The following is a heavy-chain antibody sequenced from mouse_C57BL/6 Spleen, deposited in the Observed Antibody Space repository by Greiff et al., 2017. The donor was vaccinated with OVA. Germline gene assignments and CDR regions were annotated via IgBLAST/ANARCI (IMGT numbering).Heavy chain of an antibody. Sequence: DVKLVESGGDLVKPGGSLKLSCAASGFTFSSYGMSWVRQTPDKRLEWVATISSGGSYTYYPDSVKGRFTISRDNAKNTLYLQMSSLKSEDTAMYYCASQQLRRHGYAMDYWGQGTSVTVSS. V-gene: IGHV5-6*02. CDR1: GFTFSSYG. CDR3: ASQQLRRHGYAMDY. CDR2: ISSGGSYT. D-gene: IGHD2-12*01. J-gene: IGHJ4*01.